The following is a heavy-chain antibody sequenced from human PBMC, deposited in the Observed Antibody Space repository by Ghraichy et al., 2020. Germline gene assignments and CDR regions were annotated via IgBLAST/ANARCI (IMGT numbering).Heavy chain of an antibody. J-gene: IGHJ3*02. Sequence: SETRSLTCAVYGGSFSGYYWSWIRQPPGKGLEWIGEINHSGSTHSNPSLKSRVTISVDTSKNQFSLKLSSVTAAETAVYYCARNSGYDSSAARDAFDIWGQATMVTVSS. CDR2: INHSGST. CDR1: GGSFSGYY. V-gene: IGHV4-34*01. CDR3: ARNSGYDSSAARDAFDI. D-gene: IGHD5-12*01.